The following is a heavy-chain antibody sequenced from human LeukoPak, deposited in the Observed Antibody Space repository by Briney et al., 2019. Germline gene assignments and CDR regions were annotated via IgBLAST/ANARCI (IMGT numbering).Heavy chain of an antibody. D-gene: IGHD3-10*01. CDR1: GGSFSGYY. V-gene: IGHV4-30-4*08. CDR3: ARLDSGSYVGY. J-gene: IGHJ4*02. Sequence: SETLSLTCAVYGGSFSGYYWSWIRQPPGKGLEWIGYIYYSGSTYYNPSLKSRVTISVDTSKNHFSLKLSSVTAADTAVYYCARLDSGSYVGYWGQGTLVTVSS. CDR2: IYYSGST.